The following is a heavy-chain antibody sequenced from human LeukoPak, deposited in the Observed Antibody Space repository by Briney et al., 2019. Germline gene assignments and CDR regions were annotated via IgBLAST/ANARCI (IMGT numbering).Heavy chain of an antibody. CDR2: ISYDGTNE. V-gene: IGHV3-30*18. CDR3: AKDLSPLVWFVSGSDAFDI. J-gene: IGHJ3*02. Sequence: PGGSLRLSCAASGFTFSTYGMYWVRQAPGKGLEWVAVISYDGTNEYYADSVKGLFTISRDNSKYTLYLQMNSLRAEDTAVYYCAKDLSPLVWFVSGSDAFDIWGQGTMVTVSS. D-gene: IGHD3-10*01. CDR1: GFTFSTYG.